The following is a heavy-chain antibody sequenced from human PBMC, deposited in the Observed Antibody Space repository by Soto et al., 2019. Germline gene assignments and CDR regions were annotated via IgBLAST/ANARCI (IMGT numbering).Heavy chain of an antibody. Sequence: GGSLRLSCEASGFTFTSYAMHWVRQAPGKGLEWVAVISYDGINEYYADSVKGRFTISRDNPKNTLFLQMSSLRVEDTAVYYCARDRLRLGELSLIGYFDYWGQGTLVTVSS. V-gene: IGHV3-30*15. CDR2: ISYDGINE. J-gene: IGHJ4*02. D-gene: IGHD3-16*02. CDR1: GFTFTSYA. CDR3: ARDRLRLGELSLIGYFDY.